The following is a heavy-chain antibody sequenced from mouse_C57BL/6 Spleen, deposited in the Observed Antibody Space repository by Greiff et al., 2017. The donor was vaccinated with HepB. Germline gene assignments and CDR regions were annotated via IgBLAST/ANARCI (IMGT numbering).Heavy chain of an antibody. J-gene: IGHJ4*01. V-gene: IGHV1-5*01. CDR2: IYPGNSDT. CDR3: TRYPYRWGYAMDY. CDR1: GYTFTSYW. Sequence: VQLQQSGTVLARPGASVKMSCKTSGYTFTSYWMHWVNQRPGQGLEWIGAIYPGNSDTSYNQKFKGKAKLTAVTSASTAYMELSSLTNEDSAVYYCTRYPYRWGYAMDYWGQGTSVTVSS. D-gene: IGHD2-12*01.